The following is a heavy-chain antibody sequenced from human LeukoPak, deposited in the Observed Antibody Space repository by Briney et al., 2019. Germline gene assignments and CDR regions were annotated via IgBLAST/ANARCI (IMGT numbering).Heavy chain of an antibody. D-gene: IGHD6-13*01. V-gene: IGHV4-61*02. CDR1: GGSISSCSYY. CDR2: IYTSGST. CDR3: ARVGGAAAFRAFDI. Sequence: SETLSLTCTVSGGSISSCSYYWSWIRQPAGKGLEWIGRIYTSGSTNYNPPLKSRVTISVDTSKNQFSLKLSSVTAADTAVYYCARVGGAAAFRAFDIWGQGTMVTVSS. J-gene: IGHJ3*02.